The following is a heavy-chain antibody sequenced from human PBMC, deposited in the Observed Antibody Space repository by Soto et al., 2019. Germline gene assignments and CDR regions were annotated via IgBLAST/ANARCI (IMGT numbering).Heavy chain of an antibody. Sequence: QVQLVQSGAEVKKPGASVKVSCKASGYTFTRYSMHWVRQAPGHRLEWMGWINAGNGNTKYSRKFQGRVTITRDTSASTAYMELSSLRSEDTAVYYCARVRTGSAFDPWGQGTLVTVSS. CDR3: ARVRTGSAFDP. CDR2: INAGNGNT. V-gene: IGHV1-3*01. CDR1: GYTFTRYS. J-gene: IGHJ5*02.